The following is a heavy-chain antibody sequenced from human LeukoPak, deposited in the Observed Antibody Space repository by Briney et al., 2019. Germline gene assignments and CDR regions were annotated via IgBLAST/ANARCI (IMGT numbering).Heavy chain of an antibody. CDR1: GYTFTSYG. V-gene: IGHV1-18*01. CDR3: ARDQAGYRPFDY. CDR2: ISAYNGNT. J-gene: IGHJ4*02. D-gene: IGHD3-16*02. Sequence: ASVKASCKASGYTFTSYGISWVRQAPGQGLEWMGWISAYNGNTNYAQKLQGRVTMTTDTSTSTAYMELRSLRSDDTAVYYCARDQAGYRPFDYWGQGTLVTVSS.